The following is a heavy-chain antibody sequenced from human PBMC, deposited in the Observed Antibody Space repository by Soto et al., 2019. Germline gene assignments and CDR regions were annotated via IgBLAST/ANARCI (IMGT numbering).Heavy chain of an antibody. Sequence: GESLKISCKGSGYTFTNYWIGWVRQMPGKGPEWMGIIYPGDSDTKYNPSFQGQVTISADKSITTTYLQVSSLKASDTAIYYCAASIFYYGMDVWGQGTTVTAP. V-gene: IGHV5-51*01. J-gene: IGHJ6*02. CDR1: GYTFTNYW. CDR2: IYPGDSDT. CDR3: AASIFYYGMDV.